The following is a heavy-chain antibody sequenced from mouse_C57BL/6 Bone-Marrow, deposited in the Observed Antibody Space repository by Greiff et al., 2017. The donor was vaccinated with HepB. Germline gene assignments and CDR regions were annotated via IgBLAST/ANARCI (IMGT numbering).Heavy chain of an antibody. CDR2: IWSGGST. CDR1: GFSLTSYG. J-gene: IGHJ1*03. Sequence: QVQLKQSGPGLVQPSQSLSITCTVSGFSLTSYGVHWVRQPPGKGLEWLGVIWSGGSTDYNAAFISRLSISKDNSKSQVFFKMNSLQADDTAIYYCATPTGHWYFDVWGTGTTVTVSS. V-gene: IGHV2-4*01. CDR3: ATPTGHWYFDV. D-gene: IGHD4-1*01.